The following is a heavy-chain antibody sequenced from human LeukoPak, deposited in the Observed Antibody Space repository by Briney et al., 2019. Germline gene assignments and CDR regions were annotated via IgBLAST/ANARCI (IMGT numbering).Heavy chain of an antibody. CDR2: ISYDGSNK. D-gene: IGHD6-13*01. CDR3: AKDLNIIPIAAAGTAVGY. Sequence: PGGSLRLSCAASGFTFSSYAIHWVRQAPGKGLEWVAVISYDGSNKYYADSVKGRFTISRDNSKNTLYLQMNSLRAEDTAVYYCAKDLNIIPIAAAGTAVGYWGQGTLVTVSS. J-gene: IGHJ4*02. V-gene: IGHV3-30-3*01. CDR1: GFTFSSYA.